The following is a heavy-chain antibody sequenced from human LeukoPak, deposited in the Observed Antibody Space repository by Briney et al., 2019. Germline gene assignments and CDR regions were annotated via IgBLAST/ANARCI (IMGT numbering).Heavy chain of an antibody. V-gene: IGHV3-33*01. CDR3: ARNNGMDV. CDR1: GFTFSSYG. CDR2: IWYDGSNK. Sequence: GGSLRLSCAASGFTFSSYGMHWVRQAPGKGLEWVAVIWYDGSNKYYADSVKGRFTISRDNSKNTLYLQMNSLRAEDTALYHCARNNGMDVWGQGTTVIVSS. J-gene: IGHJ6*02.